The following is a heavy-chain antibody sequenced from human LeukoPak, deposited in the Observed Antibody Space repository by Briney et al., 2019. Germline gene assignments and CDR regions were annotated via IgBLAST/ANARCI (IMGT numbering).Heavy chain of an antibody. V-gene: IGHV4-39*01. Sequence: SETLSLTCTVSGGSISSSSYYWGWIRQPPGKGLEWIGSIYYSGSTYYNPSLESRVTISVDTSKNQFSLKLSSVTAADTAVYYCARQRAVAGITDAFDIWGQGTMVTVSS. CDR1: GGSISSSSYY. D-gene: IGHD6-19*01. CDR2: IYYSGST. J-gene: IGHJ3*02. CDR3: ARQRAVAGITDAFDI.